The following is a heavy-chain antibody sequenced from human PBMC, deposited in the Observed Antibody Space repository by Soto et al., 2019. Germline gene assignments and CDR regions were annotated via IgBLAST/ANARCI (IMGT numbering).Heavy chain of an antibody. V-gene: IGHV3-72*01. Sequence: EVQLVESGGGLVQPGGSLRLSCAASGFTFTDYYMDWVRQAPGKGLEWVGRAKNKANSYITEYAASVKGRFTISRDDSKNSLYLQMNSLETEDTAVYYCVRVKGGCLMWYFDSWGQGALATVSS. CDR2: AKNKANSYIT. J-gene: IGHJ4*02. D-gene: IGHD2-15*01. CDR3: VRVKGGCLMWYFDS. CDR1: GFTFTDYY.